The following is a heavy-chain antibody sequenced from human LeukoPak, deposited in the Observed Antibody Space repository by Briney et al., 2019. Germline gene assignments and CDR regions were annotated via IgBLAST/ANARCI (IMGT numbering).Heavy chain of an antibody. CDR3: AREGYCSGGSCYFFDY. Sequence: GGSLRLSCAASGFTFSSYSMNWVRQAPGKGLEWVSSISSSSSYIYYADSVKGRFTISRDNAKNSLYLQMNSLRAEDTAVYYCAREGYCSGGSCYFFDYWGQGTLVTVSS. CDR2: ISSSSSYI. J-gene: IGHJ4*02. V-gene: IGHV3-21*04. D-gene: IGHD2-15*01. CDR1: GFTFSSYS.